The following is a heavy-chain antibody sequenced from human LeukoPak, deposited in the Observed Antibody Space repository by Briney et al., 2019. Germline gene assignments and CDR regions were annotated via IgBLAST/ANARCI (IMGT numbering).Heavy chain of an antibody. V-gene: IGHV1-8*01. CDR1: GYTFTSYD. CDR3: ARVVSGWSLYYYYGMDV. CDR2: MNPNSGNT. Sequence: ASVKVSCTASGYTFTSYDINWVRQATGQGLEWMGWMNPNSGNTGYAQKFQGRVTMTRNTSISTAYMELSSLRSEDTAVYYCARVVSGWSLYYYYGMDVWGQGTTVTVSS. D-gene: IGHD6-19*01. J-gene: IGHJ6*02.